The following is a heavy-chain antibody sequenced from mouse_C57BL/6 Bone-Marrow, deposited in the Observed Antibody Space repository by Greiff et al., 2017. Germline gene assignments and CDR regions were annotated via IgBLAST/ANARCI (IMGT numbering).Heavy chain of an antibody. CDR3: GRRGRYGSSWYFDV. CDR1: GYTFTDYY. CDR2: INPYNGGT. D-gene: IGHD1-1*01. V-gene: IGHV1-19*01. J-gene: IGHJ1*03. Sequence: EVQLQQSGPVLVKPGASVKMSCKASGYTFTDYYMNWVKQSHGKSLEWIGVINPYNGGTSYNQKFKGKATLTVDKSSSTAYMELNSLTSEDSAVYYCGRRGRYGSSWYFDVWGTGTTVTVSS.